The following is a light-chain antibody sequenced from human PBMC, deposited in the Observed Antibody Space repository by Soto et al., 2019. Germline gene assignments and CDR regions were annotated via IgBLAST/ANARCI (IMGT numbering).Light chain of an antibody. V-gene: IGLV2-23*01. J-gene: IGLJ2*01. CDR2: EGT. Sequence: QSALTQPASVSGSPGQSSTISCTGTSSDVGNFNLVSWYLQHPGKAPKLLIYEGTKRPSGVSNRFSGSKSGNTASLTISGLQAEDEGDYYGCSYATSSAWVFGGGTKVTVL. CDR3: CSYATSSAWV. CDR1: SSDVGNFNL.